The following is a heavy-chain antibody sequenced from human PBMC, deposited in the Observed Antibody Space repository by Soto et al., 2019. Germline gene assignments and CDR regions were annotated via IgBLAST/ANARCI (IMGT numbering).Heavy chain of an antibody. J-gene: IGHJ4*02. V-gene: IGHV3-23*01. CDR1: GFTFSSYA. CDR2: VRGSGGST. D-gene: IGHD3-22*01. Sequence: GGSLRLSCAASGFTFSSYALNWVRQAPGKGLEWVSVVRGSGGSTYYADSVKGRFTMSRDNSKNTLYLQMNSLRVEDTAVYYCAKLDSSGYYDYWGQGTLVTV. CDR3: AKLDSSGYYDY.